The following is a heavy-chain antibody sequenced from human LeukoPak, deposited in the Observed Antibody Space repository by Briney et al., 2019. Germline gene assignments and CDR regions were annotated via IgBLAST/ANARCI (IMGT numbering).Heavy chain of an antibody. Sequence: PSETLSLTCTDSGGSISSSSYYWGWIRQPPGKGLEWIGSIYYSGSTYYNPSLKSRVTISVDTSKNQFSLKLSSVTAADTAVYYCARRLYAYQPKSGFDYWGQGTLVTVSS. V-gene: IGHV4-39*01. CDR3: ARRLYAYQPKSGFDY. CDR2: IYYSGST. CDR1: GGSISSSSYY. J-gene: IGHJ4*02. D-gene: IGHD2-8*01.